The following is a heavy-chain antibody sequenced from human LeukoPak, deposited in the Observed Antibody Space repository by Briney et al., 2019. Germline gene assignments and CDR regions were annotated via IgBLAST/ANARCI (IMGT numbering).Heavy chain of an antibody. V-gene: IGHV1-2*02. CDR3: ARDHFGIAVAGTGGLFDY. Sequence: ASVKVSCKASGYTFTGYYMHWVRQAPGQGLEWMGWINPNSGGTNYAQKLQGRVTMTTDTSTSTAYMELRSLRSDDTAVYYCARDHFGIAVAGTGGLFDYWGQGTLVTVSS. J-gene: IGHJ4*02. CDR2: INPNSGGT. D-gene: IGHD6-19*01. CDR1: GYTFTGYY.